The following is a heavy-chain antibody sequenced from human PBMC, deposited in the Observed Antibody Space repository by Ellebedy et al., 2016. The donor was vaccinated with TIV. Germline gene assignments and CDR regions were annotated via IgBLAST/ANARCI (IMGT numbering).Heavy chain of an antibody. V-gene: IGHV1-2*02. CDR1: GYTFTGYY. J-gene: IGHJ3*02. D-gene: IGHD2-8*01. Sequence: ASVKVSXXASGYTFTGYYMHWVRQAPGQGLEWMGWINPNSGGTNYAQKFQGRVTMTRDTSISTAYMELSRLRSDDTAVYYCARLYGPDAFDIWGQGTMVTVSS. CDR2: INPNSGGT. CDR3: ARLYGPDAFDI.